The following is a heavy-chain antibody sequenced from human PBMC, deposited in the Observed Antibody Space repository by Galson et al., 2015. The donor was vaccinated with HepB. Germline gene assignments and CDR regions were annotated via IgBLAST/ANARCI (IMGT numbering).Heavy chain of an antibody. CDR1: GSTFSLYA. CDR3: ATHWMKEAVGDY. D-gene: IGHD1-1*01. CDR2: IGKDGVST. V-gene: IGHV3-23*01. Sequence: SLRLSCATSGSTFSLYAMHWFRQAPGRGPEWVSAIGKDGVSTNYADSVRGRFTISRDNSKNSVFLQMSSLRGDDMAVYYCATHWMKEAVGDYWGQGTPVTVSS. J-gene: IGHJ4*02.